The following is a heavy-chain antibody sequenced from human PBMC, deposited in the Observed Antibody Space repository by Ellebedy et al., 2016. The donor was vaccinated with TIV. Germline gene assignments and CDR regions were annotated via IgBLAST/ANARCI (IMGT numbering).Heavy chain of an antibody. CDR2: FDPEDGET. CDR1: VYTLTELS. J-gene: IGHJ4*02. Sequence: AASVNVSCKVSVYTLTELSMHWVRQAPGKGLEWMGGFDPEDGETSYEQKFQGRVTMTEDTSTDTAYRELSSLRSEVTAVYYCSKGFGVRGVISDYWGQGNLVTVSS. V-gene: IGHV1-24*01. D-gene: IGHD3-10*01. CDR3: SKGFGVRGVISDY.